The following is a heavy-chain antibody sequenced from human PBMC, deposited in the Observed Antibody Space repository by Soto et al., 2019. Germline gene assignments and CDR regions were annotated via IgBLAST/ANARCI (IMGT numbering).Heavy chain of an antibody. V-gene: IGHV3-30-3*01. CDR1: GFTFSNYA. CDR2: ISHDESNK. Sequence: QVQLVESGGGVVQPGRSLRLSCAASGFTFSNYAIHWVRQAPGKGLEWVALISHDESNKYYADSVKGRFTISRDNSKNTLYLQMNSLRAEDTAVYYCARCVTASGYGYLDYWGQGTLVTVSS. CDR3: ARCVTASGYGYLDY. D-gene: IGHD5-12*01. J-gene: IGHJ4*02.